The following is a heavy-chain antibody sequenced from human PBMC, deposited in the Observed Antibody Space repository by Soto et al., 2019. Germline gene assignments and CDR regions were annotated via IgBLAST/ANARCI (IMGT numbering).Heavy chain of an antibody. CDR2: IYYSGST. D-gene: IGHD5-18*01. J-gene: IGHJ6*02. CDR1: GGSISSYY. V-gene: IGHV4-59*01. CDR3: ARVRGYSYGGDYYGMDV. Sequence: SVTLSLTCTVSGGSISSYYWSWLRQPPGKGLEWIGYIYYSGSTNYSPSLKSRVTISVDTSKNQFSLKLSSVTAADTAVYYCARVRGYSYGGDYYGMDVWGQGTTVTSP.